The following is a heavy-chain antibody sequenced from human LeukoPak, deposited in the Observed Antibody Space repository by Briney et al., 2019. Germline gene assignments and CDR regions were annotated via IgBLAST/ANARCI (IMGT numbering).Heavy chain of an antibody. CDR3: ARETSYYYVSGNYQPVDY. Sequence: PSETLSLTCSVSGGSISSSSSYWGWIRQPPGKGLEWIGSIYYSGSSFDNPSLESRVTISVDTSKNQFSLKLSSVTAADTAVYYCARETSYYYVSGNYQPVDYWGQGTLVTVSS. V-gene: IGHV4-39*07. J-gene: IGHJ4*02. D-gene: IGHD3-10*01. CDR1: GGSISSSSSY. CDR2: IYYSGSS.